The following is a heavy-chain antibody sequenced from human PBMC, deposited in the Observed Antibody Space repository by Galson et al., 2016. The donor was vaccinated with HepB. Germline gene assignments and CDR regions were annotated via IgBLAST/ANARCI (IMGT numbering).Heavy chain of an antibody. Sequence: SETLSLTCYVSSGSVSTNYYYWTWIRQPPGKGLEWIGYISYTGTTNRNPSLKSRVTISVDTSKNQFSLRLSSVTAADTAVYYCAVQVVALGHDAFDIWGQVTMVTVSS. CDR2: ISYTGTT. CDR3: AVQVVALGHDAFDI. V-gene: IGHV4-61*01. J-gene: IGHJ3*02. CDR1: SGSVSTNYYY. D-gene: IGHD3-22*01.